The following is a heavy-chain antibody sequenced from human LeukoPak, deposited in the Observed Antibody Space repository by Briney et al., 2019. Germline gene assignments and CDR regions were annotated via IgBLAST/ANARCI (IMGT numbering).Heavy chain of an antibody. J-gene: IGHJ6*03. CDR3: ARFSGVVVPAAIYYYYYMDV. V-gene: IGHV1-18*01. D-gene: IGHD2-2*01. Sequence: ASVTVSCKASGYTFTSYGISWVRQAPGQGLEWMGWISAYHGNTNYALKLQGRVTMTTDTSTSTAYMELRSLRSDDTAVYYCARFSGVVVPAAIYYYYYMDVWGKGTTVTVSS. CDR1: GYTFTSYG. CDR2: ISAYHGNT.